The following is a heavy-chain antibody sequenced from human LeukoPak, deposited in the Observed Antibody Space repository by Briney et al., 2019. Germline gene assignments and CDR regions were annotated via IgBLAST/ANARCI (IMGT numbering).Heavy chain of an antibody. Sequence: ASVKVSCKPSGYTFTSYYMRWVRQAPGQGPEWMGIINPSGGSTSYAQKFQGRVTMTRDTSTSTVYMELSSLRSEDTAVYYCARDSTGALDYWGQGTLVTVSS. CDR3: ARDSTGALDY. V-gene: IGHV1-46*01. D-gene: IGHD1-26*01. J-gene: IGHJ4*02. CDR1: GYTFTSYY. CDR2: INPSGGST.